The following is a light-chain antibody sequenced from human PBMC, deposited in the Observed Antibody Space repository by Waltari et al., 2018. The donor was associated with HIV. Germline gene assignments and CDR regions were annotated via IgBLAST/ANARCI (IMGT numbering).Light chain of an antibody. J-gene: IGLJ1*01. CDR1: SSDLGLYNL. Sequence: QSALTQPASVSGSLGQSISISCSGSSSDLGLYNLVSWYQVSPGKAPKLIIHEVNKRPSGVSDRFSGSKSGKTASLTISGLHTEDEADYYCCSYAGDSNYVFGTGTKVTVL. CDR3: CSYAGDSNYV. CDR2: EVN. V-gene: IGLV2-23*02.